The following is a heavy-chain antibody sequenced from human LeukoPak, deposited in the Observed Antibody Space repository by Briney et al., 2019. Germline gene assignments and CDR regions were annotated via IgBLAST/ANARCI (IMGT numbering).Heavy chain of an antibody. V-gene: IGHV1-69*13. CDR1: GGTFSSYA. Sequence: SVKVSCKASGGTFSSYAISWVRQAPGQGLEWMGGIIPIFGTANYAQKFQGRVTITADESTSTAYMELSSLRSEDTAVYYCARRPRNYYDSSGYGYWGQGTLVTVSS. CDR3: ARRPRNYYDSSGYGY. D-gene: IGHD3-22*01. CDR2: IIPIFGTA. J-gene: IGHJ4*02.